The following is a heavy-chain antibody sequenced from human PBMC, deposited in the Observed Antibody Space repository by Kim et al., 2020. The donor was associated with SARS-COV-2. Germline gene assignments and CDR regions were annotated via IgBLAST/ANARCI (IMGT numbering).Heavy chain of an antibody. CDR2: INPNSGGT. D-gene: IGHD6-6*01. CDR3: ARDRIAARLRSFDY. J-gene: IGHJ4*02. CDR1: GYTFTGYY. Sequence: ASVKVSCKASGYTFTGYYMHWVRQAPGQGLEWMGRINPNSGGTNYAQKFQGRVTMTRETSISTAYMELSRLRSDDTAVYYCARDRIAARLRSFDYWGQGTLVTVSS. V-gene: IGHV1-2*06.